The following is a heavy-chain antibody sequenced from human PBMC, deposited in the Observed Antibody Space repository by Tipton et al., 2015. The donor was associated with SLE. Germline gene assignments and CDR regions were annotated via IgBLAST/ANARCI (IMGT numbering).Heavy chain of an antibody. CDR2: INHSGST. V-gene: IGHV4-39*07. D-gene: IGHD6-19*01. Sequence: TLSLTCTVSGGSISSSSYYWGWIRQPPGKGLEWIGEINHSGSTNYNPSLKSRVTISVDTSKNQFSLKLSSVTAADTAVYYCARVSKWLVSFFDYWGQGTLVTVSS. CDR1: GGSISSSSYY. CDR3: ARVSKWLVSFFDY. J-gene: IGHJ4*02.